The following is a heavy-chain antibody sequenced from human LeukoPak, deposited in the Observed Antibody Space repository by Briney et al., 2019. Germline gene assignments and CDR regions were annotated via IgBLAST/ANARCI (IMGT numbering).Heavy chain of an antibody. D-gene: IGHD3-22*01. J-gene: IGHJ4*02. CDR2: IYYSGST. CDR3: ARAQGGHSSGYYYKGIRN. CDR1: GGSVSSGSYY. Sequence: SETLSLTCIVSGGSVSSGSYYWSWIRQPPGKGLEWIGYIYYSGSTYYNPSLKSRVTISVDTSKNQFSLKLSSVTAADTAVYYCARAQGGHSSGYYYKGIRNWGQGTLVTVSS. V-gene: IGHV4-31*03.